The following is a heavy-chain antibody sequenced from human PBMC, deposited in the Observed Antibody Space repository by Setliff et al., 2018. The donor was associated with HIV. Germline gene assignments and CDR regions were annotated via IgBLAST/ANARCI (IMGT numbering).Heavy chain of an antibody. CDR2: IYYTGST. V-gene: IGHV4-59*02. Sequence: SETLSLTCGVSGASVSNHYWSWVRQSPGKGLEWIGYIYYTGSTNYNPSLKSRIAILLDTSKNQFSLKLNSVTAADTAVYYCATLPQGYDYFDYWGHGTLVTVSS. J-gene: IGHJ4*01. D-gene: IGHD3-3*01. CDR1: GASVSNHY. CDR3: ATLPQGYDYFDY.